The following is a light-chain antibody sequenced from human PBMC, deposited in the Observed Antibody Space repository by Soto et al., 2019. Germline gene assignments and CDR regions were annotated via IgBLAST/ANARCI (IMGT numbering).Light chain of an antibody. CDR3: AAWDDSLNGVV. Sequence: QAVVTQPPSASGTPGQRVTISCSGSSSNIGSNTVHWYHQLPGTAPKLLIYSNNQRPSGVPARFSGSKSGTSASLAISGLQSEDEADYYCAAWDDSLNGVVFGGGTKLTVL. J-gene: IGLJ2*01. V-gene: IGLV1-44*01. CDR2: SNN. CDR1: SSNIGSNT.